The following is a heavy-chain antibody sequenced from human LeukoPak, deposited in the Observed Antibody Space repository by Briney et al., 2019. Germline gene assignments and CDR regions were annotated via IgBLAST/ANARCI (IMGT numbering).Heavy chain of an antibody. V-gene: IGHV3-23*01. CDR1: GFTFSSYA. J-gene: IGHJ5*02. D-gene: IGHD3-10*01. CDR3: AKDQYYYGSGSYPIDP. CDR2: ISGSGGST. Sequence: GGSLRLSCAASGFTFSSYAMSWVRQAPGKGLEWVSAISGSGGSTYYADSVKGRFTISRDNSKNTLYLQMNSLRAEDTAVYYCAKDQYYYGSGSYPIDPWGQGTLVTVSS.